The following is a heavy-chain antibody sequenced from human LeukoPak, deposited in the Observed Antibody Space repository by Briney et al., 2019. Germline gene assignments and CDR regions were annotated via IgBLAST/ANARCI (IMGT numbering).Heavy chain of an antibody. CDR1: GFTFSSYE. CDR2: ISSSGSTI. D-gene: IGHD5-12*01. Sequence: GGSLRLSCAASGFTFSSYEMNWVRQAPGKGLEWVSYISSSGSTIYYADSVKGRFTISRDNSKNTLYLQMNSLRAEDTAVYYCAEGGRWLRFDYWGQGTLVTVSS. J-gene: IGHJ4*02. CDR3: AEGGRWLRFDY. V-gene: IGHV3-48*03.